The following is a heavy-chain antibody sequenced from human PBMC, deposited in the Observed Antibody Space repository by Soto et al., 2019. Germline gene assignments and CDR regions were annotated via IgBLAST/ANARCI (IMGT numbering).Heavy chain of an antibody. Sequence: PGGSLRLSCAASGFTFNNYAMNWVRQAPGKGLEWVATISATGGSTYYAVSVKSRFTISRDNSKNTLYLQMNGLRVEDTAVYYCADDRHADHFDYWAQGTQVTVSS. CDR3: ADDRHADHFDY. CDR2: ISATGGST. V-gene: IGHV3-23*01. CDR1: GFTFNNYA. J-gene: IGHJ4*02.